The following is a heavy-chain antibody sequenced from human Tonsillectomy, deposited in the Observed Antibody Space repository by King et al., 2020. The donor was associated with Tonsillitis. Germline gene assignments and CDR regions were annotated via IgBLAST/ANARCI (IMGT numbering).Heavy chain of an antibody. CDR2: IYTRGNT. Sequence: QLQESGPGLVKPSETLSLTCAVSGGSISGNYWNWIRQPAGKGLEWIGRIYTRGNTDYNPSLESRFTMSIYTSKNQFSLNPGSLTAADTAVYYCARGDFRVTPFDCWGQGALVTVSS. CDR1: GGSISGNY. J-gene: IGHJ4*02. CDR3: ARGDFRVTPFDC. D-gene: IGHD4-23*01. V-gene: IGHV4-4*07.